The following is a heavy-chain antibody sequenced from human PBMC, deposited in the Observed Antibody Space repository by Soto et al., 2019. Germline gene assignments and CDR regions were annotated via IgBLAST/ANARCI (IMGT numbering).Heavy chain of an antibody. CDR3: ARDHMVRGVFNYFDY. CDR1: GFTFSSYG. D-gene: IGHD3-10*01. CDR2: IWYDGSNK. J-gene: IGHJ4*02. Sequence: GGSLRLSCAASGFTFSSYGMHWVRQAPGKGLEWVAVIWYDGSNKYYADSVKGRFTISRDNSKNTLYLQMNSLRAEDTAVYYCARDHMVRGVFNYFDYWGQGTLVTVSS. V-gene: IGHV3-33*01.